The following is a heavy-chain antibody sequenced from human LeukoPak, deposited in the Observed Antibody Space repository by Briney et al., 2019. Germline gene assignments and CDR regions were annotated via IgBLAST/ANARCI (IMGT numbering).Heavy chain of an antibody. CDR1: RFTFSSYS. CDR2: ISSSSSYI. V-gene: IGHV3-21*01. J-gene: IGHJ4*02. Sequence: PGGSLRLSCAASRFTFSSYSMNWVRQAPGKGLEWVSSISSSSSYIYYADSVRGRFTISRDNAKNSLYLQMNSLRAEDTAVYYCARDYSHVAAAGNYWGQGTLVTVSS. D-gene: IGHD6-13*01. CDR3: ARDYSHVAAAGNY.